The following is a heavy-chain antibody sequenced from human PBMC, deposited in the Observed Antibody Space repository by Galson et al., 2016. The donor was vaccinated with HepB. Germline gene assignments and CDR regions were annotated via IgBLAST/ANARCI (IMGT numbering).Heavy chain of an antibody. CDR2: ISSSGGSS. D-gene: IGHD5-12*01. Sequence: SLRLSCAASGFTFSSYAMSWVRQAPGKGLEWVSGISSSGGSSYVAEAVKGRFTISRDNSKNTLYLQVNSLRAEDTAVYFCAKDASVDVFFYPPSPNFDNWGQGALVTVSS. J-gene: IGHJ4*02. CDR3: AKDASVDVFFYPPSPNFDN. CDR1: GFTFSSYA. V-gene: IGHV3-23*01.